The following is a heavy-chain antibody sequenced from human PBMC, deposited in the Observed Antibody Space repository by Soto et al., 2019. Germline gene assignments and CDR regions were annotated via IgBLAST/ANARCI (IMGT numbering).Heavy chain of an antibody. J-gene: IGHJ4*02. V-gene: IGHV4-59*12. Sequence: QVQLQESGPGLVKPSETLSLTCTVSGGSISSYYWSWIRQPPGKGLEWIGYIYYSGSTNYNPSLKMPGTRSVATSQNRVALKVSPVSAADTAVYSGARAWAGWADYWGQGTLVTVSS. CDR2: IYYSGST. CDR3: ARAWAGWADY. D-gene: IGHD3-16*01. CDR1: GGSISSYY.